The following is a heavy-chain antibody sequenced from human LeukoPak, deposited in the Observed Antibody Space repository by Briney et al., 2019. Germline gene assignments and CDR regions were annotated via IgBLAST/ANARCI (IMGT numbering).Heavy chain of an antibody. D-gene: IGHD5-18*01. CDR2: ISNSGSYI. J-gene: IGHJ4*02. CDR3: ARLVDTAMVRPFDY. CDR1: GFIFSSYT. V-gene: IGHV3-21*01. Sequence: GGSLRLSCAASGFIFSSYTMNWVRQAPGKGLEWVSSISNSGSYIYYADSVKGRFTISRDNAKNSLYLQMNSLRAEDTAVYYCARLVDTAMVRPFDYWGQGTLVTVSS.